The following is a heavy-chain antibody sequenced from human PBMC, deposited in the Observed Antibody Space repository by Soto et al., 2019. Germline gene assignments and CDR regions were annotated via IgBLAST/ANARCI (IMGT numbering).Heavy chain of an antibody. CDR1: GFTFSSYW. D-gene: IGHD3-16*02. CDR2: INSDGSRT. CDR3: ARRGTFGGVIALDY. J-gene: IGHJ4*02. Sequence: GSLRLSCAASGFTFSSYWMHWVRQAPGKGLVWVSRINSDGSRTSYADSVKGRFTISRDNAKNTLYLQMNSLRAEDTAVYYCARRGTFGGVIALDYWGQGTLVTVSS. V-gene: IGHV3-74*01.